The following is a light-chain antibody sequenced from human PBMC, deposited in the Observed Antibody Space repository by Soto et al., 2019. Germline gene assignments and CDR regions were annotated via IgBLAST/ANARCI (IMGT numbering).Light chain of an antibody. J-gene: IGKJ5*01. CDR2: GAS. Sequence: MMMTQSPATLSLSPGGRVTLSFRTSHSVNSHVAWYQQKPGQAPRLLLYGASTRATGIPVRFSGSGFGTEFTLTISSLQSEDFAVYYCQQYKNWPLFGQGTRLEIK. V-gene: IGKV3-15*01. CDR3: QQYKNWPL. CDR1: HSVNSH.